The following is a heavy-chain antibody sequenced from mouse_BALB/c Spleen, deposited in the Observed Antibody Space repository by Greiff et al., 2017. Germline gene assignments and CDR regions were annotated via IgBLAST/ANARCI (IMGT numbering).Heavy chain of an antibody. D-gene: IGHD1-1*01. CDR2: ISTYYGDA. CDR3: AREFYGSSYGFAY. V-gene: IGHV1S137*01. Sequence: VKLQESGAELVRPGVSVKISCKGSGYTFTDYAMHWVKQSHAKSLEWIGVISTYYGDASYNQKFKGKATMTVDKSSSTAYMELARLTSEDSAIYYCAREFYGSSYGFAYWGQGTLVTVSA. J-gene: IGHJ3*01. CDR1: GYTFTDYA.